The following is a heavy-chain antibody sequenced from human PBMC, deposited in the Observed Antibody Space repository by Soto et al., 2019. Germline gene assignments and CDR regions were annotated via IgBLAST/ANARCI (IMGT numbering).Heavy chain of an antibody. V-gene: IGHV1-46*01. Sequence: QVQLVQSGAEVKKPGASVKISCKASGYTFTSTWMHWVRQAPGQGLEWMGIIHPNGGTTIYKEKFQGRITITRDTSTATDYMELSSLRSEDTAVYYCARDQSHSDTFWWLDAWGQGTLVTVSS. CDR2: IHPNGGTT. J-gene: IGHJ5*02. CDR3: ARDQSHSDTFWWLDA. D-gene: IGHD3-3*01. CDR1: GYTFTSTW.